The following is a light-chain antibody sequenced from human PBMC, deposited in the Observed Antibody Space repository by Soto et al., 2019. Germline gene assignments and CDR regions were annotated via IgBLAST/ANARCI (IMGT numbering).Light chain of an antibody. CDR3: QQSYSSPYT. V-gene: IGKV1-39*01. CDR2: AAS. J-gene: IGKJ5*01. Sequence: DIQITQSPSSLSSSVGDRVAITCLASQSISSYLNWYQQKPGKAPNLLIYAASSLQSGVPSRFSGSGSGTDFTLTISSLQPEDFATYYCQQSYSSPYTFGQGTRLEIK. CDR1: QSISSY.